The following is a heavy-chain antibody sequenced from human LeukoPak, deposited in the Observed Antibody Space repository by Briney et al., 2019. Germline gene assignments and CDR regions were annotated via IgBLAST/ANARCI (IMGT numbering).Heavy chain of an antibody. Sequence: ASVKVSCKASGYTFTGYYMHWVRQAPGQGLEWMGRIYPNSGGTNYAQKFQGRVTMTRDTSISTAYMELSRLRSDDTAVYYCARDYYGSGSYFTSHYYMDVWGKGTTVTVSS. V-gene: IGHV1-2*06. CDR3: ARDYYGSGSYFTSHYYMDV. CDR2: IYPNSGGT. D-gene: IGHD3-10*01. CDR1: GYTFTGYY. J-gene: IGHJ6*03.